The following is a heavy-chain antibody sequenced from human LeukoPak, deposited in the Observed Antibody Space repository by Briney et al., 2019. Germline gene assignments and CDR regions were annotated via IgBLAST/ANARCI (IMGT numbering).Heavy chain of an antibody. CDR1: GGTFSSYA. V-gene: IGHV1-69*05. CDR2: IIPIFGTA. D-gene: IGHD3-9*01. J-gene: IGHJ4*02. Sequence: VASVKVSCKASGGTFSSYAISWVRQAPGQGLEWMGGIIPIFGTANYAQKFQGRVTITTDESTSTAYMELSSLRSEDTAVYYCAGGLLRYFDWLLFHFDYWGQGTLVTASS. CDR3: AGGLLRYFDWLLFHFDY.